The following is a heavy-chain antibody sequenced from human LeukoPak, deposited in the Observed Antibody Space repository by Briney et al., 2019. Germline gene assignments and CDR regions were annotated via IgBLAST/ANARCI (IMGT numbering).Heavy chain of an antibody. J-gene: IGHJ3*02. CDR2: MNPNSGNT. CDR1: GYTFTSYD. D-gene: IGHD3-10*01. Sequence: APVKVSCKASGYTFTSYDINWVRQATGQGLEWMGWMNPNSGNTGYAQKFQGRVTMTRNTSICTAYMELSSLRSEDTAVYYCASEYYYGSGTVMGAFDIWGQGTMVTVSS. CDR3: ASEYYYGSGTVMGAFDI. V-gene: IGHV1-8*01.